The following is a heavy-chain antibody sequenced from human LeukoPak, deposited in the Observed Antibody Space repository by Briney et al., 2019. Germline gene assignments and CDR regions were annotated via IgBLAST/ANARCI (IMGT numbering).Heavy chain of an antibody. CDR2: IHTSGST. CDR1: GGSSSSYY. D-gene: IGHD3-22*01. J-gene: IGHJ3*02. Sequence: SEALSLTCTVSGGSSSSYYWTWIRQAPGKGLEWIGRIHTSGSTKYNPSLNSRVNMSLDTSKTQSSLKLSSVAAADTAVYYCARGVYCYDSSGYYGILEVNAFDIWGQGTMVTVSS. V-gene: IGHV4-4*07. CDR3: ARGVYCYDSSGYYGILEVNAFDI.